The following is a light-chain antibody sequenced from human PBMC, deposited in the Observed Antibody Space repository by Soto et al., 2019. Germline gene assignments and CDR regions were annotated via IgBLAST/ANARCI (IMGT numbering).Light chain of an antibody. J-gene: IGKJ3*01. Sequence: EIVLTQSPGTLSLSPGEGATLSCRDSLSVGSNYLAWYQQKPVQAPRLLIYGASTRATGIPDRFSGSGSGTDFALTISRLESEDFAVYYCHQYGSSPFAFGPGTKVDIK. V-gene: IGKV3-20*01. CDR3: HQYGSSPFA. CDR1: LSVGSNY. CDR2: GAS.